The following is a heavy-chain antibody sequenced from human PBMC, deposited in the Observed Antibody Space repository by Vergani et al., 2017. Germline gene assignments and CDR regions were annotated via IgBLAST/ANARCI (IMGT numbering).Heavy chain of an antibody. V-gene: IGHV6-1*01. D-gene: IGHD3-22*01. Sequence: QVQLQQSGPGLVKPSQTLSLSCAISGDSVSSSSSAWNWIRQSPSRGLEWLGRTYFMSKWYNDYAASVKSRMTINSDTSKNLFSLQLQSVTPEDTAVYYCAREDISLTVEGANYMDIWGKGTTVTVSS. CDR1: GDSVSSSSSA. CDR2: TYFMSKWYN. J-gene: IGHJ6*03. CDR3: AREDISLTVEGANYMDI.